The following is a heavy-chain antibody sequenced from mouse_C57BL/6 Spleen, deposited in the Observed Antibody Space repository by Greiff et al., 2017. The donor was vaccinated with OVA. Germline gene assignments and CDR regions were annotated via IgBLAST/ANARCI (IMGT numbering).Heavy chain of an antibody. Sequence: QVQLQQPGAELVKPGASVKLSCKASGYTFTSYWMQWVKQRPGQGLEWIGEIDPSDSYTNYNPKFKGKATLTVDTSSSTAYMQLSSLTSEDSAVYYCARGGPPWFAYWGQGTLVTVSA. V-gene: IGHV1-50*01. J-gene: IGHJ3*01. CDR2: IDPSDSYT. D-gene: IGHD3-3*01. CDR3: ARGGPPWFAY. CDR1: GYTFTSYW.